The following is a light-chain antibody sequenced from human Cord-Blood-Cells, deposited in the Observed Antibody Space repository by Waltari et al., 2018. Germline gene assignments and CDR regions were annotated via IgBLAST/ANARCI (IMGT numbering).Light chain of an antibody. Sequence: QSALTQPRSASGAPGQSVTISCTGTSSDVGGYNCFSWYQQHPGKAPKLMIYDVSKRPSGVPDRFSGSKSGNTASLTISGLQAEDEADYYCCSYAGSYTGVFGTGTKVTVL. J-gene: IGLJ1*01. V-gene: IGLV2-11*01. CDR1: SSDVGGYNC. CDR3: CSYAGSYTGV. CDR2: DVS.